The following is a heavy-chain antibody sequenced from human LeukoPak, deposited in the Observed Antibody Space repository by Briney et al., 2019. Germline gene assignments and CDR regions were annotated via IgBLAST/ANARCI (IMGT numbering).Heavy chain of an antibody. Sequence: SETLSLTCTISGDSINSYHWSWLRQPPGSKLEWIGYFYYSGVTNYNPSLKSRVTMSVDTSKNQFSLKLSSVTAADTAVYYCAREGAYSSSWYSPFDIWGQGTMVTVSS. CDR1: GDSINSYH. CDR2: FYYSGVT. CDR3: AREGAYSSSWYSPFDI. V-gene: IGHV4-59*12. D-gene: IGHD6-13*01. J-gene: IGHJ3*02.